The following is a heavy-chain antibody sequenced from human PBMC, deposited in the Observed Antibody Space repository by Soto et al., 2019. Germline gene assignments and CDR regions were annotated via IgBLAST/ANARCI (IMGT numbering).Heavy chain of an antibody. Sequence: GGSLKLNCAAPGCTFSSYAMSWVRQAPGKGLEWVSAISGSGGSTYYPDSVKGRFTISRDNSKNTLYLQMNSLRAEDTAVYYCAKVVSRGKGYYYYGMDVWGQGTTVTVSS. CDR2: ISGSGGST. V-gene: IGHV3-23*01. J-gene: IGHJ6*02. CDR1: GCTFSSYA. CDR3: AKVVSRGKGYYYYGMDV. D-gene: IGHD3-16*01.